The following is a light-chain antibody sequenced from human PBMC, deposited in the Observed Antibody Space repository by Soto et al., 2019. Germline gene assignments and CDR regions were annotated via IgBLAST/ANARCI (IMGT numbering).Light chain of an antibody. CDR1: QSVSSSY. CDR2: DAS. J-gene: IGKJ1*01. V-gene: IGKV3-20*01. CDR3: QQYGSSGT. Sequence: EIVLTQSPGTLSFSPGERATLSCRASQSVSSSYLSWYQQKPGQAPRLLIYDASNRATGIPARFSGSGSGTDFTLTISRLEPEDFAVYYCQQYGSSGTFGQGTKVDIK.